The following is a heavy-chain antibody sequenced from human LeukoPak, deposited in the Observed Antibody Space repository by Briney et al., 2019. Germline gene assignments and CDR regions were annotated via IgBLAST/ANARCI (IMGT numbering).Heavy chain of an antibody. CDR1: GFTFSSYG. CDR2: ISGSGGST. CDR3: ARGIRYSSSFFSWFDP. Sequence: GGSLRLSCAASGFTFSSYGMSWVRQAPGKGLEWVSAISGSGGSTYYADSVKGRFTISRDNSKDTLYLQMNSLRAEDTAVYYCARGIRYSSSFFSWFDPWGQGTLVTVSS. J-gene: IGHJ5*02. V-gene: IGHV3-23*01. D-gene: IGHD6-6*01.